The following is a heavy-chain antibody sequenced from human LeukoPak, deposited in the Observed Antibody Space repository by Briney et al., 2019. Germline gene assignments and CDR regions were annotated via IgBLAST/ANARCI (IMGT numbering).Heavy chain of an antibody. J-gene: IGHJ4*02. V-gene: IGHV1-69*13. CDR1: GGTFSSYA. Sequence: ASVKVSCKASGGTFSSYAISWVRQAPGQGLEWMGGIIPIFGTANYAQKFQGRVTITADESTSTAYMELSSLRSEDTAVYYCVHSGSYSSSHAFDYWGQGTLVTVSS. D-gene: IGHD1-26*01. CDR3: VHSGSYSSSHAFDY. CDR2: IIPIFGTA.